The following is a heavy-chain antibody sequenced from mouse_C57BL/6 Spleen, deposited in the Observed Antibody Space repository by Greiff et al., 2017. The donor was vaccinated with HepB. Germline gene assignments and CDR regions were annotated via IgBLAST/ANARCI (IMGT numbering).Heavy chain of an antibody. CDR1: GYTFTSYW. V-gene: IGHV1-55*01. CDR2: IYPGSGST. J-gene: IGHJ3*01. CDR3: ARTDGNYEGAY. D-gene: IGHD2-1*01. Sequence: VQLQQSGAELVKPGASVKISCKASGYTFTSYWITWVKQRPGQGLEWIGDIYPGSGSTNYNEKFKSKATLTVDTSSSTAYMQLSSLTSEDSAVYYCARTDGNYEGAYWGQGTLVTVSA.